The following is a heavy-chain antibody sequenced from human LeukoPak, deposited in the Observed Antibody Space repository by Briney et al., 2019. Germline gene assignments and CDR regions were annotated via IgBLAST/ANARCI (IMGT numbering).Heavy chain of an antibody. CDR2: IYYSGST. V-gene: IGHV4-39*07. D-gene: IGHD6-13*01. J-gene: IGHJ5*02. CDR1: GGSISSSSYY. Sequence: SSETLSLTCTVSGGSISSSSYYWGWIRQPPGKGLEWIGSIYYSGSTYYNPSLKSRVTISVDTSKNQFSLKLSSVTAADTAVYYCARGRGRIAAAGTWWFDPWGQGTLVTVSS. CDR3: ARGRGRIAAAGTWWFDP.